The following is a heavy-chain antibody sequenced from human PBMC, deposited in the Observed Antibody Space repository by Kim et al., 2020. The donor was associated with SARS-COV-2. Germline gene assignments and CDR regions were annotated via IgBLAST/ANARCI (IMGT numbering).Heavy chain of an antibody. Sequence: GGSLRLSCAASGFIFSNAWMSWVRQAPGKGLEWVGRIKSKTDGGTTDYAAPVKGRFTISRDDSKNTLYLQMNSLKTEDTAVYYCTIPRYGSGIMDVWGQGTTVTVSS. CDR3: TIPRYGSGIMDV. J-gene: IGHJ6*02. V-gene: IGHV3-15*01. D-gene: IGHD3-10*01. CDR2: IKSKTDGGTT. CDR1: GFIFSNAW.